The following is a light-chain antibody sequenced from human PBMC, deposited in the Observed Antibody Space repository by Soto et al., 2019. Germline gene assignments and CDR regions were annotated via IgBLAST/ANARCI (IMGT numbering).Light chain of an antibody. CDR3: KQYGSSIT. V-gene: IGKV3-20*01. Sequence: LLLTQSPARSSFSPVERATHSFRASQDITTYLAWYQQKPGQAPRLFIYDTFNRVSGVPDRFSGSGSGTDFTLTISRLEPEDFAVYYCKQYGSSITFGKGTRLEI. J-gene: IGKJ5*01. CDR1: QDITTY. CDR2: DTF.